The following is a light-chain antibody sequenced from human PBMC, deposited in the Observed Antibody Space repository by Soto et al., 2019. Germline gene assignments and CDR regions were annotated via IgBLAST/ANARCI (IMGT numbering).Light chain of an antibody. CDR3: SSFAPSYRVI. CDR2: DVF. CDR1: SSDIGSYNA. V-gene: IGLV2-11*01. Sequence: QAVVTQPRSVSGSPGHSVTISCFGTSSDIGSYNAVSWYQQHPGKAPKLIIFDVFERPSGVPDRFSGSKSGNSASLTISGLQAEDESDYYCSSFAPSYRVIFGGGTQLTVL. J-gene: IGLJ2*01.